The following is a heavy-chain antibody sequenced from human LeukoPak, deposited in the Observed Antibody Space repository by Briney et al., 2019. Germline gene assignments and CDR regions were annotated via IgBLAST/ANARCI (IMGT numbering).Heavy chain of an antibody. Sequence: SETLSLTCTVSGGSISSGTYYWSWIRQPPGKGLEWIGYIHQSGSTYYTPSLRSRVTMSVDRSKNQFSLKVRSVTAADTAIYYCAREVIATSGPDYWGQGTLVIVSS. CDR2: IHQSGST. V-gene: IGHV4-30-2*01. J-gene: IGHJ4*02. D-gene: IGHD6-13*01. CDR1: GGSISSGTYY. CDR3: AREVIATSGPDY.